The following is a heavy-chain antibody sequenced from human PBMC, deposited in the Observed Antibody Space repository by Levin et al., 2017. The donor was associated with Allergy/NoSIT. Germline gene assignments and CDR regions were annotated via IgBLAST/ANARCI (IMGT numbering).Heavy chain of an antibody. CDR3: ARRNDGFDY. CDR1: GFTFSSYA. J-gene: IGHJ4*02. Sequence: WGSLRLSCAASGFTFSSYAMSWVRQAPGKGLEWVSVISGSGSSTYYADSVKGRFTISRDNSKNTLYLQMNSLRVEDTAVYYCARRNDGFDYWGQGTLVTVSS. D-gene: IGHD1-1*01. CDR2: ISGSGSST. V-gene: IGHV3-23*01.